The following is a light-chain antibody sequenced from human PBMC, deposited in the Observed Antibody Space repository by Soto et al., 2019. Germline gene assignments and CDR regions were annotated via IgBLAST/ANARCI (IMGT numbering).Light chain of an antibody. V-gene: IGKV1-12*01. CDR3: QQASSFPHT. Sequence: DIQMTQSLSSLSAPVGDRVSISCRASQDIDKWLAWFQQKPGKAPKLLISAASTLQNGVSSRFSGSGSGTDFTLTIQSLQPDDIGTYYCQQASSFPHTFGQGTKLEIK. J-gene: IGKJ2*01. CDR1: QDIDKW. CDR2: AAS.